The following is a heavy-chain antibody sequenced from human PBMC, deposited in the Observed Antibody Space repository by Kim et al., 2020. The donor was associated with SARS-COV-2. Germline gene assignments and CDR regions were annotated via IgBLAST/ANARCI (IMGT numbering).Heavy chain of an antibody. J-gene: IGHJ4*02. V-gene: IGHV3-21*01. Sequence: YDADSVKGRFTISRDNAKNALYLQMNSLRAEDTAVYYCARAGNGGGFDYWGQGTLVTVSS. D-gene: IGHD1-1*01. CDR3: ARAGNGGGFDY.